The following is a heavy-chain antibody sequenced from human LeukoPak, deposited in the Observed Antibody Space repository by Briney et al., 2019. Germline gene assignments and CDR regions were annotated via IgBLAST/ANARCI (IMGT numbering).Heavy chain of an antibody. J-gene: IGHJ3*02. CDR2: MNPNSGNT. V-gene: IGHV1-8*01. Sequence: GASVKVSCKASGYTFTSYDINWVRQATGQGLEWMGWMNPNSGNTGYAQKFQGRVTMTRNTSISTAYMELSSLRSEDTAVYYCARIVGPPGQQLVQSDAFDIWGQGTMVTVSS. D-gene: IGHD6-13*01. CDR3: ARIVGPPGQQLVQSDAFDI. CDR1: GYTFTSYD.